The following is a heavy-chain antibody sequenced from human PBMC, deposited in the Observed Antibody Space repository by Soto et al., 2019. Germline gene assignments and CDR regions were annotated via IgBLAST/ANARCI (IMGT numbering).Heavy chain of an antibody. J-gene: IGHJ6*02. CDR3: ARDSWSCSGGSCYGFYYYYGMDV. CDR2: ISYDGSNK. V-gene: IGHV3-30-3*01. D-gene: IGHD2-15*01. Sequence: QVQLVESGGGVVQPGRSLRLSCAASGFNFSSYAMHWVRQAPGKGLEWVAVISYDGSNKYYADSVKGRFTISRDNSKNTLYLQMNSLRAEDTAVYYCARDSWSCSGGSCYGFYYYYGMDVRGQGTTVTVSS. CDR1: GFNFSSYA.